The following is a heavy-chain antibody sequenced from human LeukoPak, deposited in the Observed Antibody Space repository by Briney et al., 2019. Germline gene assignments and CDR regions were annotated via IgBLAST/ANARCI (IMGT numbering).Heavy chain of an antibody. CDR1: GGSISSYY. V-gene: IGHV4-59*01. CDR3: ARWGEHSALRVHAFDI. Sequence: SETLSLTCTVSGGSISSYYWNWIRQPPGKGLEWIGYGHYSGSTNYNPSLNSRVTISVDTSKNQFSLKVSSVTAADTAVYYCARWGEHSALRVHAFDIWGQGTVVTVSS. CDR2: GHYSGST. J-gene: IGHJ3*02. D-gene: IGHD3-10*01.